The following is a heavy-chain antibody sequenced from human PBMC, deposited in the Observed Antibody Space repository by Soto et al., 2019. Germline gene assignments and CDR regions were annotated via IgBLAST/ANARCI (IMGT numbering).Heavy chain of an antibody. D-gene: IGHD3-3*02. CDR2: ISSSSSTI. V-gene: IGHV3-48*01. J-gene: IGHJ6*03. Sequence: GGSLRLSCAASGFTFSSYSMNWVRQAPGKGLEWVSYISSSSSTIYYADSVKGRLTISRDNAKNSLYLQMNSLRAEDTAVYYCARAPWAYLGYYMDVWGKGTTVTVSS. CDR1: GFTFSSYS. CDR3: ARAPWAYLGYYMDV.